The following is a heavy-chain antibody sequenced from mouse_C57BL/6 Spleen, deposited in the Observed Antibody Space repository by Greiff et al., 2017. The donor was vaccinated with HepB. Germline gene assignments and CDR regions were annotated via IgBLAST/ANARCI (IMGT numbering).Heavy chain of an antibody. J-gene: IGHJ4*01. CDR1: GYSFTSYY. V-gene: IGHV1-66*01. Sequence: VKLMESGPELVKPGASVKISCKASGYSFTSYYIHWVKQRPGQGLEWIGWIYPGSGNTKYNEKFKGKATLTADTSSSTAYMQLSSLTSEDSAVYDCARSGSSHAMDYWGQGTSVTVSS. CDR2: IYPGSGNT. D-gene: IGHD1-1*01. CDR3: ARSGSSHAMDY.